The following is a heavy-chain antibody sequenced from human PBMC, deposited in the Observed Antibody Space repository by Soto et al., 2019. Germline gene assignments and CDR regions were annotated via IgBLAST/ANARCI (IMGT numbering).Heavy chain of an antibody. CDR1: GGSFSGYY. CDR3: ARDAVGYYDSSGYTY. V-gene: IGHV4-34*01. D-gene: IGHD3-22*01. Sequence: SETLSLTCAVYGGSFSGYYWTWIRQPPGTGLERIGEINHSGSTNYNPSLKSRVTISVDTSKNQFSLKLSSVTAADTAVYYCARDAVGYYDSSGYTYWGQGTLVTVSS. CDR2: INHSGST. J-gene: IGHJ4*02.